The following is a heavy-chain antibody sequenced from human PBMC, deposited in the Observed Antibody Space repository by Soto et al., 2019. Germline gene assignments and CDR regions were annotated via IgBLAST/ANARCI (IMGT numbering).Heavy chain of an antibody. CDR1: GYTFTGYY. V-gene: IGHV1-2*02. Sequence: ASVKVSCKASGYTFTGYYMHGVRQAPGEGLEWMGWINPNSGGTNYAQKFQGRVTMTRDTSISTAYMELSRLRSDDTAVYYCAREKGITIFGVVPSMDVWGQGTTVTVSS. D-gene: IGHD3-3*01. CDR2: INPNSGGT. J-gene: IGHJ6*02. CDR3: AREKGITIFGVVPSMDV.